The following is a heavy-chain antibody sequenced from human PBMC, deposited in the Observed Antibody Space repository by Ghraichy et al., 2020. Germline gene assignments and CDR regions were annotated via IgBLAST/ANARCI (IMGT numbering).Heavy chain of an antibody. CDR3: ARDRGPIVGATTYYFDY. Sequence: SQTLSLTCAISGDSVSSNSAAWNWIRQSPSRGLEWLGRTYYRSKWYNDYAVSVKSRITINPDTSKNQFSLQLNSVTPEDTAVYYCARDRGPIVGATTYYFDYWGQGTLVTVSS. CDR2: TYYRSKWYN. V-gene: IGHV6-1*01. D-gene: IGHD1-26*01. J-gene: IGHJ4*02. CDR1: GDSVSSNSAA.